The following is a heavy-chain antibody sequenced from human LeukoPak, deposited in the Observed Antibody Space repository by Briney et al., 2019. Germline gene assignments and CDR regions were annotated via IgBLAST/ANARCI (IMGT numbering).Heavy chain of an antibody. Sequence: GASVKVSCTASGYTFTYRYLHWVRQAPGQALEWMGWITPSNGNTNYAQKFQDRVTITRDRSMSTAYMELSSLRSEDTAMYYCASSQSDYGNFDYWGQGTLVTVSS. D-gene: IGHD4/OR15-4a*01. J-gene: IGHJ4*02. CDR2: ITPSNGNT. CDR1: GYTFTYRY. V-gene: IGHV1-45*02. CDR3: ASSQSDYGNFDY.